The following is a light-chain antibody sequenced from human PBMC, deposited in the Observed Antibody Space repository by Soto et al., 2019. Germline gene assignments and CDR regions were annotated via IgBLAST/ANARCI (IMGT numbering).Light chain of an antibody. V-gene: IGLV2-14*01. CDR2: DVT. CDR1: SSDVGGYNY. J-gene: IGLJ1*01. Sequence: QSVLTQPASVSGSPGQSITISCTGTSSDVGGYNYVSWYQQQPGKAPKFMIYDVTNRPSGVSNRFSGSKSGNTASLTISGLQAEDEADYYCCSYTTSNTRQIVFGTGTKLPS. CDR3: CSYTTSNTRQIV.